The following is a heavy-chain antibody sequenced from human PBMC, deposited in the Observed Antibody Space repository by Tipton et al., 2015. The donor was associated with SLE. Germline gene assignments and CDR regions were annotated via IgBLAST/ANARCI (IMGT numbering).Heavy chain of an antibody. CDR3: ARAWGSGWYGGYFDL. J-gene: IGHJ2*01. Sequence: TLSLTCAVYGGSFSGYYWSWIRQPPGKGLEWIGEINHSGSTNYNPSLKSRVTISVDTSKNQFSLKLSSVTAADTAVYYCARAWGSGWYGGYFDLWGRGTLVTVSS. CDR1: GGSFSGYY. V-gene: IGHV4-34*01. D-gene: IGHD6-19*01. CDR2: INHSGST.